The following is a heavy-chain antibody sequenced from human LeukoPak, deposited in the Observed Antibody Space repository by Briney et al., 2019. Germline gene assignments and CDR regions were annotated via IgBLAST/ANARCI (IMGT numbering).Heavy chain of an antibody. CDR1: GGTFSSYA. CDR3: ARDSSAGEKHMDV. CDR2: IIPIFGTA. Sequence: SVKVSCKASGGTFSSYAISWVRQAPGQGLEWMGGIIPIFGTANYAQKFQGRVTITADKSTSTAYMELSSLRSEDTAVYYCARDSSAGEKHMDVWGKGTTVTVSS. V-gene: IGHV1-69*06. J-gene: IGHJ6*03.